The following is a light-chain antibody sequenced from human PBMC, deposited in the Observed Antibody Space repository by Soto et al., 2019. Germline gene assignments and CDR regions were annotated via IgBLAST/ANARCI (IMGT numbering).Light chain of an antibody. J-gene: IGKJ1*01. CDR2: DAS. CDR1: QSVSTY. V-gene: IGKV3-11*01. Sequence: EIVLTQSPATLSLSPGGRATLSCRASQSVSTYLAWYQQKPGQAPRLLIYDASSRATGIPARFSGSGSGTDFTLTSSSLEAEDFAVDYCEQRSDWPPTFGQGTKV. CDR3: EQRSDWPPT.